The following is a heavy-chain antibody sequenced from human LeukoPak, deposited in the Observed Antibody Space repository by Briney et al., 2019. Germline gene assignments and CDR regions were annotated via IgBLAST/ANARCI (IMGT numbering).Heavy chain of an antibody. J-gene: IGHJ4*02. V-gene: IGHV3-43*01. D-gene: IGHD5-24*01. CDR2: ISRNGSDT. CDR1: GFTFDDFT. Sequence: GGSLRLSCAASGFTFDDFTLHWVRHPPGKGLEWVSFISRNGSDTYYADSVRGRFTISRGNTKNSLSLHMDSLTTDDTALYYCAKGDAYNGCFDSWGQGTLVTVSS. CDR3: AKGDAYNGCFDS.